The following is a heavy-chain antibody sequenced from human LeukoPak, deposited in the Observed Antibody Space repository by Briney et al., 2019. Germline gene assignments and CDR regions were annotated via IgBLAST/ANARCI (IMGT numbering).Heavy chain of an antibody. CDR2: INHSGST. D-gene: IGHD3-3*01. CDR3: ARYSIFGRKYYFDY. Sequence: SPSETLSLTCAVYGGSFSGYYWSWIRQPPGKGLEWIGEINHSGSTNYNPSLKSRVTISVDTSKNQFSLKLSSVTAADTAVYYCARYSIFGRKYYFDYWGQGTLVTVSS. J-gene: IGHJ4*02. CDR1: GGSFSGYY. V-gene: IGHV4-34*01.